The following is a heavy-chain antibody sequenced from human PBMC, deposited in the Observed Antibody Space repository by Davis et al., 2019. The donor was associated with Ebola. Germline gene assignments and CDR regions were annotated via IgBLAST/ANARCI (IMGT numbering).Heavy chain of an antibody. CDR3: ARGTASYFDSSGYEEY. J-gene: IGHJ4*02. D-gene: IGHD3-22*01. CDR2: ISASANTI. CDR1: GFMLSDFY. Sequence: PGESLKISCAASGFMLSDFYMSWIRQAPGKGLEWVSYISASANTIYYADSVRGRFTISRDNTKNSLYLQMNTLRAEDTAVYYCARGTASYFDSSGYEEYWGQGTLVTVSS. V-gene: IGHV3-11*01.